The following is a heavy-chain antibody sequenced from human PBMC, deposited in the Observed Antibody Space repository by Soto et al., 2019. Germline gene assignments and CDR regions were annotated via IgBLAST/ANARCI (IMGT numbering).Heavy chain of an antibody. CDR1: QFTFSNYW. Sequence: LRLSCAGSQFTFSNYWMNWVRQAPGKGLEWVANINQDGSEKYYVDSVKGRFTISRDIAKNSLFLQMNSLRADDTAVYYCARASPGMDVWGQGTTVTVSS. CDR2: INQDGSEK. CDR3: ARASPGMDV. J-gene: IGHJ6*02. V-gene: IGHV3-7*01.